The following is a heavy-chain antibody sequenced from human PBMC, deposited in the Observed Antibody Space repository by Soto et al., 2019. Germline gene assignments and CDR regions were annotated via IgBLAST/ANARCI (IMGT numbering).Heavy chain of an antibody. V-gene: IGHV4-61*08. CDR2: VYYSGST. J-gene: IGHJ4*02. CDR3: ARHQQWLVRGFDY. Sequence: SETLSLTCSVSGDSVSSGAYYWSWIRQPPGKGLEWIGYVYYSGSTNYNSSLKSRVTISADTSKNQFSLKLSSVTAADTAVYYCARHQQWLVRGFDYWGQGTLVTVSS. D-gene: IGHD6-19*01. CDR1: GDSVSSGAYY.